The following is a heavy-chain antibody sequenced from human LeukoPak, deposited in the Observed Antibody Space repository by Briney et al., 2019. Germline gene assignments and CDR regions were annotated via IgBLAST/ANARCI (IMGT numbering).Heavy chain of an antibody. V-gene: IGHV4-34*01. CDR2: INHSGST. D-gene: IGHD3-10*01. CDR1: GGSFSGYY. Sequence: PSETLSLTCAVYGGSFSGYYWSWIRQPPGKGLEWIGEINHSGSTNYNPSLKSRVTISVDTSKNQFSLKLSSVTAADTAVYYCARHAPMVRPSYYYYMDVWGKGTTVTISS. CDR3: ARHAPMVRPSYYYYMDV. J-gene: IGHJ6*03.